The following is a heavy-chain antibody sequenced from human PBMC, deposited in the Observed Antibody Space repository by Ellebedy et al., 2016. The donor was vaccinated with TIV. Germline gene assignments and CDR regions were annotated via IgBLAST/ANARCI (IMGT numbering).Heavy chain of an antibody. CDR2: INTGNGNT. J-gene: IGHJ6*02. V-gene: IGHV1-3*04. Sequence: ASVKVSCXASGHTFTAYGIHWVRQAPGQRLEWMGWINTGNGNTKYSQTFQGRVTITRDTSATSATTAYMELSSLMSEDTAVYYCATREWQDPMDVWGQGTTVTVSS. CDR3: ATREWQDPMDV. CDR1: GHTFTAYG. D-gene: IGHD3-3*01.